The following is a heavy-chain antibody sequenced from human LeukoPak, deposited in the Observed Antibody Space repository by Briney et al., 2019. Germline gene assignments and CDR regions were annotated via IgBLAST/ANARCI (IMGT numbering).Heavy chain of an antibody. CDR3: AMAAVADDAFDL. CDR1: GYTFTDPY. Sequence: ASVKVSCKTSGYTFTDPYIHWVRQAPGQGLEWMGWINTNTGNPTYAQGFTGRFVFSLDTSVSTAYLQISSLKAEDTAVYYCAMAAVADDAFDLWGQGTMVTVSS. J-gene: IGHJ3*01. V-gene: IGHV7-4-1*02. D-gene: IGHD6-19*01. CDR2: INTNTGNP.